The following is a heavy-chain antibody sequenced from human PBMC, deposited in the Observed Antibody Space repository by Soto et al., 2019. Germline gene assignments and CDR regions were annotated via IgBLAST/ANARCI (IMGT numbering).Heavy chain of an antibody. J-gene: IGHJ4*02. CDR2: ISYDGSNK. V-gene: IGHV3-30-3*01. CDR1: GFTFSSYA. Sequence: QVQLVESGGGVVQPGRSLRLSCAASGFTFSSYAMHWVRQAPGKGLEWVAVISYDGSNKYYADSVKGRFTISRDNSKNTLYLQMNSLRAEDTAVYYCARDKSPYSSGGHNRHFDYWGKGTLVTVSS. D-gene: IGHD6-19*01. CDR3: ARDKSPYSSGGHNRHFDY.